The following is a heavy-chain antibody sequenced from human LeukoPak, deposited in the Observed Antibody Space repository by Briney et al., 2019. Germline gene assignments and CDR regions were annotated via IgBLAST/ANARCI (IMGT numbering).Heavy chain of an antibody. CDR1: GFTFCSYS. V-gene: IGHV3-48*01. Sequence: GGSLRLSCAASGFTFCSYSMNCLRQAPGRGRECVSYISSSNSTIHYADSEKGRFTISRDNSKNTLYLQMTSLRAEDTAVYYCAKKGWSSQDAFDIWGQKTMVTVSS. CDR2: ISSSNSTI. D-gene: IGHD6-13*01. J-gene: IGHJ3*02. CDR3: AKKGWSSQDAFDI.